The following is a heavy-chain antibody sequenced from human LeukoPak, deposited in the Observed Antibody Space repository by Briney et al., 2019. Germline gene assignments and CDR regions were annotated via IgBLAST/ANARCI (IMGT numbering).Heavy chain of an antibody. CDR3: ARALPQNNYDFWSGLTNYYYYYMDV. D-gene: IGHD3-3*01. V-gene: IGHV4-59*01. CDR2: IYYSGST. Sequence: PSETLSLTCTVSGGSISSYYWSWIRQPPGKGLEWIGYIYYSGSTNYNPSLKSRVTISVDTSKNQFSLKLSSVTAADTAVYYCARALPQNNYDFWSGLTNYYYYYMDVWGKGTTVTVSS. J-gene: IGHJ6*03. CDR1: GGSISSYY.